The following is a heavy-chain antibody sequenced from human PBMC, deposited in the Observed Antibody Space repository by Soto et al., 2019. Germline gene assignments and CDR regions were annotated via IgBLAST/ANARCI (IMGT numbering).Heavy chain of an antibody. V-gene: IGHV4-59*01. D-gene: IGHD3-10*01. CDR3: ARSDYYGSGSYYLSSYYYYYYYMDV. CDR1: GGSISSYY. CDR2: TDYSGST. Sequence: QVQLQESGPGLVKPSETLSLTCTVSGGSISSYYWSWIRQPPGKGLVWIGDTDYSGSTNYNPSLNSRVTISVDTSKYQFSLKLSSVTAADTAVYYCARSDYYGSGSYYLSSYYYYYYYMDVWGKGTTVTVSS. J-gene: IGHJ6*03.